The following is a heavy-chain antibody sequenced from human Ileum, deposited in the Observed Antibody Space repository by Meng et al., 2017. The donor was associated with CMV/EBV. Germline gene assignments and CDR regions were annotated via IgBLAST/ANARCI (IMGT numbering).Heavy chain of an antibody. J-gene: IGHJ4*02. V-gene: IGHV3-21*01. D-gene: IGHD2-15*01. Sequence: GESLKISCAASGFTFSSYSMNWVRQAPGKGLEWVSSIGSSSSYIYYADSVKGRFTISRDNAKNSLYLQMNSLRVDDTAVYFCARATGSCSDTDCCSIHFDYWAQGMLDTVTS. CDR1: GFTFSSYS. CDR3: ARATGSCSDTDCCSIHFDY. CDR2: IGSSSSYI.